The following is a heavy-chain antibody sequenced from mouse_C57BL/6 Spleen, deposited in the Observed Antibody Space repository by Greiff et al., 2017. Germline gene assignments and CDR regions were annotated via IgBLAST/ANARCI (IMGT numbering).Heavy chain of an antibody. CDR3: ARYSYYGSSYAGAGYFDY. V-gene: IGHV3-8*01. CDR2: ISYSGST. CDR1: GYSITSDY. D-gene: IGHD1-1*01. Sequence: EVKLQESGPGLAKPSQTLSLTCSVTGYSITSDYWNWIRKFPGNKLEYMGYISYSGSTYYNPSLKSRISITRDTSKNQYYLQLNSVTTEDTATYYCARYSYYGSSYAGAGYFDYWGQGTTLTVSS. J-gene: IGHJ2*01.